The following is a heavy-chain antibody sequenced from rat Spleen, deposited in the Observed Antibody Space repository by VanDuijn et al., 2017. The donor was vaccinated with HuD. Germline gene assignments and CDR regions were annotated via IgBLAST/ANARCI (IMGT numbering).Heavy chain of an antibody. V-gene: IGHV5-29*01. J-gene: IGHJ2*01. CDR3: ARHRTPY. CDR1: GFTFSDYY. CDR2: ISYDGSST. D-gene: IGHD3-1*01. Sequence: EVQLVESDGGLVQPGRSLKLSCAASGFTFSDYYMAWVRQAPTKGLEWVATISYDGSSTYYRDSVKGRFTISRDNAKSTLYLQMNSLRSEDTATYFCARHRTPYWGQGVMVTVSS.